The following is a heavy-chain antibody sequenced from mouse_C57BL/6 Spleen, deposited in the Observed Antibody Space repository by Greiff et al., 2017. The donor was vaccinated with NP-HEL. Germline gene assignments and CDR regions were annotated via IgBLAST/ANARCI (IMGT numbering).Heavy chain of an antibody. CDR3: ARDYYGSSSGWFAY. J-gene: IGHJ3*01. V-gene: IGHV5-17*01. D-gene: IGHD1-1*01. CDR2: ISSGSSTI. Sequence: EVHLVESGGGLVKPGGSLKLSCAASGFTFSDYGMHWVRQAPEKGLEWVAYISSGSSTIYYADTVKGRFTISRDNAKNTLFLQMTSLRSEDTAMYYCARDYYGSSSGWFAYWGQGTLVTVSA. CDR1: GFTFSDYG.